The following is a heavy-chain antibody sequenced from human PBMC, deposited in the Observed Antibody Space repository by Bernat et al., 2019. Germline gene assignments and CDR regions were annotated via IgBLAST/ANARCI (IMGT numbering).Heavy chain of an antibody. Sequence: EVQLLESGGGLVQPGRSLRLSCAASGFTFSSYAMSWVRQAPGKGLEWVSAISGSGGSTYYADSVKGRFTISRENSKNTLYLQMNSLRAEDTAVYYCAKEGVSSTDFDYWGQGTLVTVSS. J-gene: IGHJ4*02. D-gene: IGHD5/OR15-5a*01. CDR3: AKEGVSSTDFDY. CDR1: GFTFSSYA. CDR2: ISGSGGST. V-gene: IGHV3-23*01.